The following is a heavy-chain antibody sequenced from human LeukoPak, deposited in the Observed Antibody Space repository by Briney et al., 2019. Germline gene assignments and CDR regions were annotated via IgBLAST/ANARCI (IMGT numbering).Heavy chain of an antibody. Sequence: ASVKVSCKASGYTFTNYAVHWVRQAPGQRLEWMGWISAGDGDTKYSQKFQGRVIITRDTSASTAYMELSSLRSEDTAVYYCARFPGYSPGLDYWGQGTLVIVSS. D-gene: IGHD5-18*01. V-gene: IGHV1-3*01. CDR3: ARFPGYSPGLDY. J-gene: IGHJ4*02. CDR1: GYTFTNYA. CDR2: ISAGDGDT.